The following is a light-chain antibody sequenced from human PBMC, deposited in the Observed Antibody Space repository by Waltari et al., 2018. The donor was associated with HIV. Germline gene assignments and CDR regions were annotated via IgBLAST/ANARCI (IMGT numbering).Light chain of an antibody. V-gene: IGLV1-40*01. J-gene: IGLJ2*01. CDR2: GYN. Sequence: QSVLTQPPSVSGAPGQRVTISCPGSSSNIGADYSVHWYQQLPGTAPKLLIYGYNNRPSWVPDRFSGSKSGTSASLAITGLQAEDEADDYCQSYDSSLSAVLFGGGTKLTVL. CDR3: QSYDSSLSAVL. CDR1: SSNIGADYS.